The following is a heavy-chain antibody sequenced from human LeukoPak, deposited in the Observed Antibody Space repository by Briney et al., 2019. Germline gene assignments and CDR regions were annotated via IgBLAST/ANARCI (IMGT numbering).Heavy chain of an antibody. D-gene: IGHD6-19*01. J-gene: IGHJ4*02. V-gene: IGHV3-23*01. CDR3: AKRLQSRSGRFDY. Sequence: GGSLRLSCAASGFTFSSYWMSWVRQAPGKGLEWVSAISGSGGSTYYADSVKGRFTISRDNSKNTLYLQMNSLRAEDTAVYYCAKRLQSRSGRFDYWGQGTLVTVSS. CDR2: ISGSGGST. CDR1: GFTFSSYW.